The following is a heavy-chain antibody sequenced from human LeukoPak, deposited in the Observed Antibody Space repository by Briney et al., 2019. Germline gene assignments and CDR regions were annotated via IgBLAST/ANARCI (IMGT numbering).Heavy chain of an antibody. CDR1: VYTFTDYY. D-gene: IGHD2-15*01. CDR2: INPNSGGT. CDR3: ARSSRLGGVVVVAASFDP. J-gene: IGHJ5*02. V-gene: IGHV1-2*02. Sequence: GASVTVSYMASVYTFTDYYMHWVRQAPGQGLEWMGWINPNSGGTNYAQKFQGRVTMTRDTSISTAYMELSRLRSDDTAVYYCARSSRLGGVVVVAASFDPWGQGTLVTVSS.